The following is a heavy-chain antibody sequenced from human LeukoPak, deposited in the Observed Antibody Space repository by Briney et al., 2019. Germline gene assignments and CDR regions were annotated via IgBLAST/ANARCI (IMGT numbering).Heavy chain of an antibody. Sequence: ASVKVSCKASGYTFTGYYMHWVRQAPGQGLEWMGWINPNSGGTNYAQKFQGRVTMTRDTSISTAYMELSRLRSDDTAVYYCARAYCGGGSCYSGDVFDIWGQGTMVTVSS. CDR2: INPNSGGT. V-gene: IGHV1-2*02. J-gene: IGHJ3*02. CDR1: GYTFTGYY. D-gene: IGHD2-15*01. CDR3: ARAYCGGGSCYSGDVFDI.